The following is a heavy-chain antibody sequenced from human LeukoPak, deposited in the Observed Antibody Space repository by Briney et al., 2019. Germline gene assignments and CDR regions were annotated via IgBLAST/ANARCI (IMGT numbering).Heavy chain of an antibody. V-gene: IGHV1-69*05. D-gene: IGHD1-26*01. J-gene: IGHJ5*02. Sequence: SVKVSCKASGGTFSSYAISRVRQAPGQGLEWMGGIIPIFGTANYAQKFQGRVTITTDESTSTAYMELSSLRSEDTAVYYCARVEGRTWYSGSYYGGVWFDPWGQGTLVTVSS. CDR2: IIPIFGTA. CDR3: ARVEGRTWYSGSYYGGVWFDP. CDR1: GGTFSSYA.